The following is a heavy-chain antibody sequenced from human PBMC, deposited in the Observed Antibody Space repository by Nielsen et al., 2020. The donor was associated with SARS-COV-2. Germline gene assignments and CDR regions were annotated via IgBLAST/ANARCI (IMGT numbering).Heavy chain of an antibody. J-gene: IGHJ6*02. Sequence: GGSLRLSCAVSGFTFSNYGMTWVRQAPGKGLEWVSSISSRGGSTYYANSVEGRFTISRDNSKNTLFLQMNSLRFDDTAVYYCARDGGRRLGPYFDILSRSYENYYGMDVWGQGTTVTVSS. CDR2: ISSRGGST. D-gene: IGHD3-9*01. CDR3: ARDGGRRLGPYFDILSRSYENYYGMDV. CDR1: GFTFSNYG. V-gene: IGHV3-23*01.